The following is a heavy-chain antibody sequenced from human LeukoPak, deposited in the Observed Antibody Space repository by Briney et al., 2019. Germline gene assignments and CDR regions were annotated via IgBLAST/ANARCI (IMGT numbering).Heavy chain of an antibody. J-gene: IGHJ4*02. CDR3: ARVQCSGGSCYSGMVRDFDY. CDR2: IYCSGST. D-gene: IGHD2-15*01. CDR1: GGSFSGYY. Sequence: SETLSLTCAVYGGSFSGYYWSWIRQPPGKGLEWIGYIYCSGSTYYNPSLKSRVTISVDTSKNQFSLKLSSVTAADTAVYYCARVQCSGGSCYSGMVRDFDYWGQGTLVTVSS. V-gene: IGHV4-30-4*08.